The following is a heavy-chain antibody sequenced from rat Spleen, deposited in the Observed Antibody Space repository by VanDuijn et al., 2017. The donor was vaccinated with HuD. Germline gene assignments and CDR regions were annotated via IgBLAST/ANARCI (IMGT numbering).Heavy chain of an antibody. D-gene: IGHD1-9*01. V-gene: IGHV5-29*01. Sequence: EAQLVESDGGLVQPGRSLKLSCAASGFIFSDYFMAWVRQAPTKGLEWVATISYGDSSGHSSTYYRDSVKGRFTISRDNAKSTLSLQMDSLRSEDTATYYCARRHYGYTDYFDYWGQGVMVTVSS. J-gene: IGHJ2*01. CDR2: ISYGDSSGHSST. CDR3: ARRHYGYTDYFDY. CDR1: GFIFSDYF.